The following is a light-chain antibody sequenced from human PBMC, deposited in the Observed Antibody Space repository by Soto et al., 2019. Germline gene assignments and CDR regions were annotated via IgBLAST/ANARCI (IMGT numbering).Light chain of an antibody. CDR2: EVS. CDR3: NSYAGSNTLYV. V-gene: IGLV2-8*01. J-gene: IGLJ1*01. CDR1: SSDVGGYNY. Sequence: QSALTQPPSASGSPGQSVTISCTGTSSDVGGYNYVSWYQQHPGKAPKLMIYEVSKRPSGVPDRFSGSKSGNTASLTVSGFQAEDEADYCNSYAGSNTLYVFGTGTKVTVL.